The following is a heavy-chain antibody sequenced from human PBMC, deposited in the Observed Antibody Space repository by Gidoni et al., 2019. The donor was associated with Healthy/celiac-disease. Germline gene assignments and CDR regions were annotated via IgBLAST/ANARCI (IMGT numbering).Heavy chain of an antibody. D-gene: IGHD2-21*01. CDR1: GFTFSSYG. J-gene: IGHJ4*02. CDR2: IKQDGSEK. Sequence: EVQLVESGGGLVQLGGSLRLSCAASGFTFSSYGMSWVRQAPGKGLEGVANIKQDGSEKYYVDSVKGRFTISRDNAKNSLYLQMNSLRAEDTAVYYCARNSLSFVEMAIAPYYFDYWGQGTLVTVSS. CDR3: ARNSLSFVEMAIAPYYFDY. V-gene: IGHV3-7*01.